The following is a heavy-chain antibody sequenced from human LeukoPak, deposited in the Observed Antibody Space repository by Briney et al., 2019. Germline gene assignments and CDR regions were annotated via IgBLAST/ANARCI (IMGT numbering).Heavy chain of an antibody. CDR3: ARADSSIAARLSRSSIFNYYYYMDV. V-gene: IGHV3-7*01. CDR2: IKQDGSEK. CDR1: GFTFSTYW. J-gene: IGHJ6*03. Sequence: GGSLRLSCAASGFTFSTYWMNWFRQTPGKGLEWVANIKQDGSEKYYVDSVKGRFTISRDNAKNSLYLQMNSLRAEDTAVYYCARADSSIAARLSRSSIFNYYYYMDVWGKGTTVTVSS. D-gene: IGHD6-6*01.